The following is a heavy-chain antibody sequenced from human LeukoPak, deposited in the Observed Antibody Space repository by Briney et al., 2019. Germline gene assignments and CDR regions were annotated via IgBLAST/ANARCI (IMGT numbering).Heavy chain of an antibody. D-gene: IGHD3-10*01. Sequence: SETLSLTCIVSGGSISSSSYYWGWIRQPPGKGLEWIGSIYYSGSTYYNPSLKSRVTISVDTSKNQFSLKLSSVTAADTAVYYCARGLSVGRGVNKLYYFDYWGQGPLVTVSS. V-gene: IGHV4-39*01. CDR3: ARGLSVGRGVNKLYYFDY. J-gene: IGHJ4*02. CDR1: GGSISSSSYY. CDR2: IYYSGST.